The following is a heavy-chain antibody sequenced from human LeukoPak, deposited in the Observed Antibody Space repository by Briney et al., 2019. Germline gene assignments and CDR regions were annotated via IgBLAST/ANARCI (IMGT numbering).Heavy chain of an antibody. Sequence: VASVKVSCKASGGTFSSYAISWVRPAPGQGLEWMGGIIPIFGTANYAQKFQGRVTITADESTSTAYMELSSLRSEDTAVYYCARTSYDYVWGSYRLFDYWGQGTLVTVSS. CDR2: IIPIFGTA. CDR3: ARTSYDYVWGSYRLFDY. V-gene: IGHV1-69*13. D-gene: IGHD3-16*02. CDR1: GGTFSSYA. J-gene: IGHJ4*02.